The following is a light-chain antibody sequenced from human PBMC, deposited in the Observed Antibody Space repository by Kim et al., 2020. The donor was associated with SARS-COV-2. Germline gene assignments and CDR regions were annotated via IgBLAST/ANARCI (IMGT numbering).Light chain of an antibody. CDR1: SSDVGGYNY. CDR2: EVS. CDR3: SSYAGSNHYV. Sequence: QSALTQPPSASGSPGQSVTISCTGTSSDVGGYNYVSLYQQHPGKAPKIMIYEVSKRPSGVPDRFSGSKSGNTASLTVSGLQAEDEADYYCSSYAGSNHYVFGTGTKVTV. J-gene: IGLJ1*01. V-gene: IGLV2-8*01.